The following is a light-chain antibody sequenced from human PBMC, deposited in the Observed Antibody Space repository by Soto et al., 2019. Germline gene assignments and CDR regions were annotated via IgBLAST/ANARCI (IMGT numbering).Light chain of an antibody. CDR3: QQYNNWPPT. CDR1: QSVSSN. Sequence: EIVMTQSPATLSVSPWERATLSCRASQSVSSNLAWYQQKPGQAPTLLIYGASTRATGIPARFSGSGSGTEFTLTISSLQSEDFAVYYCQQYNNWPPTFGQGTKVEIK. J-gene: IGKJ1*01. V-gene: IGKV3-15*01. CDR2: GAS.